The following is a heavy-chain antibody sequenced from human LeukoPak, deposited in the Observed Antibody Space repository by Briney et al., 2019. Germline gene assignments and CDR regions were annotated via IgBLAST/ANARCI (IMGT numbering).Heavy chain of an antibody. Sequence: SETLSLTCTVSGGSISSYYWSWIRQPPGKGLEWIGYIYYSGSTNYNPSLKSRVTISVDTSKNQFSLKLSSVTAADTAVYYCAREARVEMATIYDYWGQGTLVTVSS. CDR1: GGSISSYY. CDR2: IYYSGST. D-gene: IGHD5-24*01. V-gene: IGHV4-59*01. CDR3: AREARVEMATIYDY. J-gene: IGHJ4*02.